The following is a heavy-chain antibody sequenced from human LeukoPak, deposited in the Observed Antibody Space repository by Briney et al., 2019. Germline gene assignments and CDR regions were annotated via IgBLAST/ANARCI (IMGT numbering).Heavy chain of an antibody. J-gene: IGHJ4*02. D-gene: IGHD3-3*01. CDR1: GFTFSSYA. Sequence: GGSLRLSCAASGFTFSSYAMSWVRQAPGKGLEWVSAISGSGGSTYYADSVKGRFTISRDNARNSLYLQMNSLRAEDTAVYYYARVGYSDFWSGYYWDYWGQGTLATVSS. CDR2: ISGSGGST. CDR3: ARVGYSDFWSGYYWDY. V-gene: IGHV3-23*01.